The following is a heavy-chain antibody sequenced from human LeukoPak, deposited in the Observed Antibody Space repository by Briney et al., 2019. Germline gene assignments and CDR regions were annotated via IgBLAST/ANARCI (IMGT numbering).Heavy chain of an antibody. V-gene: IGHV4-59*01. CDR2: IYYSGST. J-gene: IGHJ3*02. Sequence: SETLFLTCTVSGGTMSSYYWSWIRQPPGKGLEWIGYIYYSGSTNYNPSLKSRVTISVDTSKNQFSLKLSSVTAADTAVYYCAREEYSGYDYYAFDIWGQGTMVTVSS. CDR3: AREEYSGYDYYAFDI. D-gene: IGHD5-12*01. CDR1: GGTMSSYY.